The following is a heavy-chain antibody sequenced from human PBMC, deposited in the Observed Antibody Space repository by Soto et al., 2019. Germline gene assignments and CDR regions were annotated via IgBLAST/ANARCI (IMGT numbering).Heavy chain of an antibody. D-gene: IGHD2-8*01. CDR1: GFTFSSYA. J-gene: IGHJ4*02. CDR3: ARDNSHCTNGVCLGFYFDY. Sequence: PGGSLRLSCAASGFTFSSYAMSWVRQDQGKGLEWVSAISGSGGSTYYADSVKGRFTISRDNAKNSLYLQMNSLRAEDTAVYYCARDNSHCTNGVCLGFYFDYWGQRTPVTGS. CDR2: ISGSGGST. V-gene: IGHV3-23*01.